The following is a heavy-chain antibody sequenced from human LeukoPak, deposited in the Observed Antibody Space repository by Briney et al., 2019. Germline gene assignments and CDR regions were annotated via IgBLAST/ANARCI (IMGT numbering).Heavy chain of an antibody. V-gene: IGHV1-46*01. D-gene: IGHD5-24*01. CDR2: INPSGGST. CDR1: GYTFTSYY. J-gene: IGHJ4*02. Sequence: ASVKVSCKASGYTFTSYYMHWVRQAPGQGLEWMGIINPSGGSTSYAQKFQGRVTMTRDTSTSTVYMELSSLRSEDMAVYYCARDRERWLQLRGGLFDYWGQGTLVTVSS. CDR3: ARDRERWLQLRGGLFDY.